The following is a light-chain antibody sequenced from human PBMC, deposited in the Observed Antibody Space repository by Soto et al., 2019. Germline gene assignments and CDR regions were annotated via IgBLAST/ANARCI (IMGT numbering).Light chain of an antibody. Sequence: DIQMTQSPSTLSASVGDRVTITCRASQSISTWLAWYQQEPGKAPNLLIYKASNLESGVPSRFSGSGSGTEFTLTISSLQPDDFATYYCQQYTSYSRAVGQGTKVDSK. V-gene: IGKV1-5*03. CDR3: QQYTSYSRA. CDR2: KAS. J-gene: IGKJ1*01. CDR1: QSISTW.